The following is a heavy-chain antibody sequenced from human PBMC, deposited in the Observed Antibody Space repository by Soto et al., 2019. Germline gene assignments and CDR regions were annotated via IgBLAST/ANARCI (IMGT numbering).Heavy chain of an antibody. V-gene: IGHV2-70*01. CDR3: ARMSTVTTLGWFDP. D-gene: IGHD4-17*01. CDR2: IDWDDDK. CDR1: GFSLSTSGMC. Sequence: SGPRGEPTQTLTLTCTFSGFSLSTSGMCVSWIRQPPGKALEWLALIDWDDDKYYSTSLKTRLTISKDTSKNQVVLTMTNMDPVDTATYYCARMSTVTTLGWFDPWGQGTLVTVSS. J-gene: IGHJ5*02.